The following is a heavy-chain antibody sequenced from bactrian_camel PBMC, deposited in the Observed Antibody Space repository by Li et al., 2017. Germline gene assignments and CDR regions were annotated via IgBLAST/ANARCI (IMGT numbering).Heavy chain of an antibody. V-gene: IGHV3S1*01. D-gene: IGHD7*01. CDR3: AATGRRFVCVGTRQADFDY. CDR1: GYTYNRNC. Sequence: HVQLVESGGGSVQAGGSLRLSCAASGYTYNRNCVAWFRQAPGKEREGVAAITDDGTRTLYVDSVKGRFTISQDSARNTVYLQMNNLQPEDTATYYCAATGRRFVCVGTRQADFDYWGQGTQVTVS. CDR2: ITDDGTRT. J-gene: IGHJ6*01.